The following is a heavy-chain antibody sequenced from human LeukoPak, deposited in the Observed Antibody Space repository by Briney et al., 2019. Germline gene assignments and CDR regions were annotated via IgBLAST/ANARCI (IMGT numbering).Heavy chain of an antibody. V-gene: IGHV1-2*02. CDR1: GYTFTGYY. CDR2: IYPNSGGT. J-gene: IGHJ4*02. CDR3: ARGESTTHLDY. D-gene: IGHD1-1*01. Sequence: RASVKVSCKASGYTFTGYYMHWVRQAPGQGLEWMGWIYPNSGGTNYAQKFQGRVTMTRDTSTSTAYMELSRLRSDDTAVYYCARGESTTHLDYWGQGTLVAVSS.